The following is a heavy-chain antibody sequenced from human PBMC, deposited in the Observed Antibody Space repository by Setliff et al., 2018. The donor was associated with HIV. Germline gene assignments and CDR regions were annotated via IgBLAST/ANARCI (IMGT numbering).Heavy chain of an antibody. Sequence: ASVKVSCKASGGIFSSYAFSWVRQAPGQGLEWMGGIIPLFGSTDYARKFQGRLTITTDESTSTAYMELSSLRSEDTAVYYCARAQQKLIQFYYYMDVWGKGTTVTVSS. CDR2: IIPLFGST. CDR3: ARAQQKLIQFYYYMDV. J-gene: IGHJ6*03. D-gene: IGHD5-18*01. CDR1: GGIFSSYA. V-gene: IGHV1-69*05.